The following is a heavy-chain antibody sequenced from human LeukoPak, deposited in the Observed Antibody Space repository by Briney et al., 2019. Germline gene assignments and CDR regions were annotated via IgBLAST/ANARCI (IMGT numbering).Heavy chain of an antibody. D-gene: IGHD3-3*01. J-gene: IGHJ3*02. CDR1: GGSISTYY. V-gene: IGHV4-59*12. CDR2: IYYSRSS. CDR3: ARGSITVVPAFDI. Sequence: NSSETLSLTCTLSGGSISTYYWSWIRQPPGKGLEWIGYIYYSRSSGYNPSLKSRGTISVDTSKNQFSLKLSSVTAADTAVYYCARGSITVVPAFDIWGQGTMVTVSS.